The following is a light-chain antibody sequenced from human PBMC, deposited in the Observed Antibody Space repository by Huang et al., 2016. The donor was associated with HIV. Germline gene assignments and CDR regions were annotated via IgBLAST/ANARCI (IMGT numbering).Light chain of an antibody. CDR3: QQYGDSPLT. CDR2: GAS. V-gene: IGKV3-20*01. CDR1: PSVSSRY. Sequence: EIVLTQSPGTLSLSPGERATLSCRASPSVSSRYLAWYQQKPGQAPRLLIYGASTRATGIPDRFSGTGSATDFTLTVSRLEPDDFAVYYCQQYGDSPLTFGGGTKVEF. J-gene: IGKJ4*01.